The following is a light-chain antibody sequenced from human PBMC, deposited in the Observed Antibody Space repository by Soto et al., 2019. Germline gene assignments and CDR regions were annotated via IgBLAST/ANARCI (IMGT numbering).Light chain of an antibody. V-gene: IGLV1-51*01. Sequence: QSALTQPASVSGSPGQSITISCTGTSSDVGHPYNYVSWYQQHPGKAPKLLIYDNNKRPSGIPDRFSGSKSGTSATLGITGLQTGDEADYYCGTWDSSLSAGVFGGGTKVTVL. CDR1: SSDVGHPYNY. J-gene: IGLJ3*02. CDR3: GTWDSSLSAGV. CDR2: DNN.